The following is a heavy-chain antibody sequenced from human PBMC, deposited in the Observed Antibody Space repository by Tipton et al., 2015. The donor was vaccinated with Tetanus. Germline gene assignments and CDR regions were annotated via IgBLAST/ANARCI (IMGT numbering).Heavy chain of an antibody. D-gene: IGHD6-19*01. CDR1: DDSMDNFY. Sequence: TLSLTCSVSDDSMDNFYWGWIRQPPGKGLEWIGYIYYSGSINSNPSLRSRLTISVDRSKNQFSLRLNSVTAADTAMYYCVRSSPIRVADKWGVDWFDPWGQGTLVTVSS. CDR3: VRSSPIRVADKWGVDWFDP. J-gene: IGHJ5*02. V-gene: IGHV4-59*07. CDR2: IYYSGSI.